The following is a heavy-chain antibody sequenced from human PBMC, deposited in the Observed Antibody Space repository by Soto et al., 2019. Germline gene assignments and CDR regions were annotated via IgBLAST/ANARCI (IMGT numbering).Heavy chain of an antibody. D-gene: IGHD6-19*01. CDR3: AKDRLAGTRSFDS. CDR1: GFTFSSYA. V-gene: IGHV3-23*01. CDR2: IGGSGGST. J-gene: IGHJ4*02. Sequence: EVQMLESGGDLVQPGGSLRLSCAASGFTFSSYAMSWVRQAPGKGLEWVSAIGGSGGSTYYADSVKGRFTISRDNSKNTLYLQMNSLSAEDTAVDYCAKDRLAGTRSFDSWGQGTLVTVSS.